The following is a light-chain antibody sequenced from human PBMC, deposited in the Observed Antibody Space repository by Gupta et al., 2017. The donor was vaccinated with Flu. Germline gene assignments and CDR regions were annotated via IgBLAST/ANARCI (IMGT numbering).Light chain of an antibody. CDR2: GAS. V-gene: IGKV3-15*01. CDR3: KQYPDKT. J-gene: IGKJ3*01. CDR1: QSISTD. Sequence: QSPATLTVSPGERATLSCRASQSISTDLAWYQQKPGQAPRLLIYGASTRAAGIPVRFSGRGSGTECTLTISSLQSEDFAVYYCKQYPDKTFGPGTKVEIK.